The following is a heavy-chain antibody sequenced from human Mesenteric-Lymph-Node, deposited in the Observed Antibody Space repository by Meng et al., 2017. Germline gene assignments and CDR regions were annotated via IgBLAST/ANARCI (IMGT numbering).Heavy chain of an antibody. J-gene: IGHJ4*02. Sequence: GESLKISCAASGFTFSRSDMHWVRQGIGKGLEWVSAIGTGGDTYYSDSVKGRFTISRDNAKNSLYLQMNSLRAEDTALYYCAKCNGSSWYSRAHFDYWGQGTLVTVSS. CDR1: GFTFSRSD. CDR2: IGTGGDT. D-gene: IGHD6-13*01. CDR3: AKCNGSSWYSRAHFDY. V-gene: IGHV3-13*01.